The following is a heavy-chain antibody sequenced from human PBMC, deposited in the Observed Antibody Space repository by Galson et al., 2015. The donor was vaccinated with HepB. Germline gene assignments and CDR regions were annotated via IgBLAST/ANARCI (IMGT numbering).Heavy chain of an antibody. V-gene: IGHV3-33*01. CDR3: ATQAGHGDYYYNGMDV. CDR2: IWNDGSNK. CDR1: GFAFSSYG. J-gene: IGHJ6*02. D-gene: IGHD6-19*01. Sequence: SLRLSCAASGFAFSSYGMHWVRQAPGKGLEWVAVIWNDGSNKYYGDSVKGRFTISRDNSKNTLYLQMNSLRAEDTAVYYCATQAGHGDYYYNGMDVWGQGTTVSVSS.